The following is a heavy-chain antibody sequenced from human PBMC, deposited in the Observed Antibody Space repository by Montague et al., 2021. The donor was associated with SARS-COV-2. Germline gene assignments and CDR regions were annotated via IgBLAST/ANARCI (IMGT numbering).Heavy chain of an antibody. Sequence: SETLSLTCTVSGDSISHYYWGWIRQPPGRGLEWIAHFSNNGDTRYSPSLKSRVTISTDTSKNQFSLMMASVTAADTAVYFCARAPPYHGFDSWGQGTLVTVSS. V-gene: IGHV4-59*01. CDR2: FSNNGDT. J-gene: IGHJ4*02. CDR1: GDSISHYY. CDR3: ARAPPYHGFDS.